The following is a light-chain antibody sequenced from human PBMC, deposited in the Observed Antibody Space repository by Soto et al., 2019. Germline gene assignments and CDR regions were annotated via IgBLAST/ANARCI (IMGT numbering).Light chain of an antibody. Sequence: SQSXXXXFXXYXQKXXQXXRXXXXDSFTRATGIPARLSGSGSGREFTLNISSLQSADFAVYYCQQYNNWPPWTFGQGTKVDIK. J-gene: IGKJ1*01. V-gene: IGKV3-15*01. CDR2: DSF. CDR3: QQYNNWPPWT. CDR1: QSXXXX.